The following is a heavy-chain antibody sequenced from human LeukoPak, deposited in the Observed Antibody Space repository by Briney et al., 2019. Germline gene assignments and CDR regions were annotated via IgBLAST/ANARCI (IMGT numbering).Heavy chain of an antibody. CDR2: IYYSGST. D-gene: IGHD6-19*01. CDR1: GGSISSYY. V-gene: IGHV4-59*08. Sequence: SETLSLTCTVSGGSISSYYWSWIRQPPGKGLEWIGYIYYSGSTNYNPSLKSRVTISVDTSKNQFCLKLSSVTAADTAVYYCARLIAVAGWFDPWGQGTLVTVSS. CDR3: ARLIAVAGWFDP. J-gene: IGHJ5*02.